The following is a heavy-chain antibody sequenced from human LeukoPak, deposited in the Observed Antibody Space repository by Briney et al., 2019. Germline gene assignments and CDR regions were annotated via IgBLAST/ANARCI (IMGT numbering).Heavy chain of an antibody. V-gene: IGHV3-48*01. CDR2: ISSSSSTI. D-gene: IGHD3-22*01. CDR3: ARDVSGYYEYYFDY. CDR1: GFTFSSYS. Sequence: PGGSLRLSCAASGFTFSSYSMNWVRQAPGKGLEWVSYISSSSSTIYYADSVKGRFTISRDNAENSLCLQMNSLRAEDTAVYYCARDVSGYYEYYFDYWGQGTLVTVSS. J-gene: IGHJ4*02.